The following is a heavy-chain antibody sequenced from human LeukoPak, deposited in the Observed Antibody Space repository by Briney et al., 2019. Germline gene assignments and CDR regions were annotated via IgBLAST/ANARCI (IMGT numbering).Heavy chain of an antibody. Sequence: SVKVSCKASGGTFSSYAISWVRQAPGQGLEWMRGIIPIFGTANYAQKFQGRVTITTDESTSTAYMELSSLRSEDTAVYYCARAPDNWNYAPFDYWGQGTLVTVSS. CDR2: IIPIFGTA. V-gene: IGHV1-69*05. CDR3: ARAPDNWNYAPFDY. CDR1: GGTFSSYA. J-gene: IGHJ4*02. D-gene: IGHD1-7*01.